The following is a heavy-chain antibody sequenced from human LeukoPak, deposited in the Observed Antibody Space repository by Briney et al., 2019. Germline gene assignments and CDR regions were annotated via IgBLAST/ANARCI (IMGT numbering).Heavy chain of an antibody. V-gene: IGHV7-4-1*02. CDR3: ARELGRGYSYGYASGY. J-gene: IGHJ4*02. CDR1: GYTFTSYA. CDR2: INTNTGNP. D-gene: IGHD5-18*01. Sequence: GASVKVSCKASGYTFTSYAMNWVRQAPGQGLEWMGWINTNTGNPTYAQGFTGRFVFSLDTSVSTAYLQISSLKAEDTAVYYCARELGRGYSYGYASGYWGQGTLVTVSS.